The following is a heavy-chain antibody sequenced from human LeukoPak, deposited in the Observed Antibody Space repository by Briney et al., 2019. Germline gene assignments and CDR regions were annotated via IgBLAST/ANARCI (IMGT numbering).Heavy chain of an antibody. Sequence: SETLSLTCAVSAYSISSGYYWGWIRQPPGKGLEWIGSIYHSGSTYYNPSLKSRVTISVDTSKNQFSLKLSFVTAADTAVYYCARDHCSSTSCLDIWGQGTMVTVSS. CDR3: ARDHCSSTSCLDI. CDR1: AYSISSGYY. V-gene: IGHV4-38-2*02. J-gene: IGHJ3*02. D-gene: IGHD2-2*01. CDR2: IYHSGST.